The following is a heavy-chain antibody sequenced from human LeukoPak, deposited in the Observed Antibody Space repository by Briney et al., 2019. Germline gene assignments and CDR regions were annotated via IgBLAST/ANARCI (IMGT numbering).Heavy chain of an antibody. CDR3: ARDLVCTMNCKDS. Sequence: SVKVSCKASGGSFSGYGISWVRQAPGQGLEWMGGVLPIFGITNYAQRFQGRVTITADESRSTAYMELSSLTSEDTAVYFCARDLVCTMNCKDSWGQGTLVTVS. V-gene: IGHV1-69*13. J-gene: IGHJ4*02. CDR2: VLPIFGIT. D-gene: IGHD2-2*01. CDR1: GGSFSGYG.